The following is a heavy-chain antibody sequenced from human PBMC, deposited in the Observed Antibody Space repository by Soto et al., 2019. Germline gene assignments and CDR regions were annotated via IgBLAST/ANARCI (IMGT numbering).Heavy chain of an antibody. D-gene: IGHD5-18*01. CDR1: GGTFSSYT. CDR3: TRGVDAAMVGY. Sequence: QVQLVQSGAEVTTPGSSVKVSCKASGGTFSSYTISWVRQAPGQGLEWMGGIIPIFGTAKYAQKFQERVTITADTYTDTAYMELSSLRSEDTAMYYCTRGVDAAMVGYWGQGTLVTVSS. J-gene: IGHJ4*02. CDR2: IIPIFGTA. V-gene: IGHV1-69*14.